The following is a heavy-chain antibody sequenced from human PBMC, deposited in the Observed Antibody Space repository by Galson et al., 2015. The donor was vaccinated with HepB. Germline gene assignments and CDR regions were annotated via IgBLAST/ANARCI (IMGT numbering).Heavy chain of an antibody. CDR2: IYYSGTT. J-gene: IGHJ4*01. CDR1: GGSISIYY. D-gene: IGHD3-16*01. CDR3: ARGPASVVYDYVWGSSSQSLFYFDY. Sequence: SETLSLTCTVSGGSISIYYWSWIRQPPGKGLEWLGYIYYSGTTNYSPSLKSRVTISADTSKNQFSLKLSSVTAADTAVYYCARGPASVVYDYVWGSSSQSLFYFDYWGHGILVTVSS. V-gene: IGHV4-59*12.